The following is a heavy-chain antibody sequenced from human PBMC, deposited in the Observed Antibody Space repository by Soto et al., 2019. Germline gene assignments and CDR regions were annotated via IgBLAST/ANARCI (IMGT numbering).Heavy chain of an antibody. CDR2: INHSGST. CDR1: GGSFSGYY. CDR3: ARGVRGVIITPFL. J-gene: IGHJ4*02. D-gene: IGHD3-10*02. Sequence: PSETLSLTCAVYGGSFSGYYWSWIRQPPGKGLEWIGEINHSGSTNYNPSLKSRVTISVDTSKNQFSLKLSSVTAADTAVYYCARGVRGVIITPFLWGQGTLVTVSS. V-gene: IGHV4-34*01.